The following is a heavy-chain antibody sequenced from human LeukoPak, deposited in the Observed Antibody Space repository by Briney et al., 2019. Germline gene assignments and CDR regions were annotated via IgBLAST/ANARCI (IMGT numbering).Heavy chain of an antibody. CDR3: ARAHSGGHSSSWYGY. V-gene: IGHV3-30-3*01. J-gene: IGHJ4*02. CDR2: ISYDGSNK. Sequence: PGGSLRLSCAASGFTFSSYAMHWVRQAPGKGLEWVAVISYDGSNKYYADSVKGRFTISRDNSKNTLYLQMNSLRAEDTAVYYCARAHSGGHSSSWYGYWGQGTQVTVSS. CDR1: GFTFSSYA. D-gene: IGHD6-13*01.